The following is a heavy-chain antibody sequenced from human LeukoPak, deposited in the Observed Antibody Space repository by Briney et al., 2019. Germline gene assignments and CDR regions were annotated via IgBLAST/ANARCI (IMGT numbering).Heavy chain of an antibody. CDR1: GDSVSSKSAS. CDR2: TYYRSKWYY. CDR3: AGDTTYDFYMDV. J-gene: IGHJ6*03. Sequence: SQTLSLTCAISGDSVSSKSASWNWIRQSPSRGLEWLGRTYYRSKWYYDYAVSAKGRITIKPDTSKNLVYLQLKSVTPEDTAIYYCAGDTTYDFYMDVWGKGTTATISS. V-gene: IGHV6-1*01. D-gene: IGHD1-1*01.